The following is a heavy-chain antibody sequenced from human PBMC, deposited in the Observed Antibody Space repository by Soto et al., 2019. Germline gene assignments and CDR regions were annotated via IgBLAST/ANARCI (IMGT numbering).Heavy chain of an antibody. D-gene: IGHD2-2*01. CDR2: IRSKAYGGTT. V-gene: IGHV3-49*04. CDR1: GFTFGDYA. CDR3: TRSKPSWNDAFDI. J-gene: IGHJ3*02. Sequence: GALRLSCTASGFTFGDYAMSWVRQAPGKGLEWVGFIRSKAYGGTTEYAASVKGRFTISRDDSKSIAYLQMNSLKTEDTAVYYCTRSKPSWNDAFDIWGQGTMVTVSS.